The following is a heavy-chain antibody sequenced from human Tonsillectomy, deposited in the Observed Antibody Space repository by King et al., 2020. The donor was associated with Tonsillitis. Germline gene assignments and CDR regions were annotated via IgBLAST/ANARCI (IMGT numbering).Heavy chain of an antibody. V-gene: IGHV3-20*04. D-gene: IGHD1-26*01. CDR3: ARVYSGSYSGYFQH. J-gene: IGHJ1*01. CDR1: GFTFDDYG. Sequence: VQLVQSGGGVVRPGGSLRLSCAASGFTFDDYGMSWVRQAPGKGLEWVSGINWNGGSTGYADSVKGRFTISRDNAKNSLYLQMNSLRAEDTALYFCARVYSGSYSGYFQHWGQGTLVIVSS. CDR2: INWNGGST.